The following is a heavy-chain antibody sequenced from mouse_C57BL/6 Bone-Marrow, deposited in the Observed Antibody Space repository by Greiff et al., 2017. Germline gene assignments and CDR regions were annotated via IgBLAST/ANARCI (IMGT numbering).Heavy chain of an antibody. CDR2: IDPATGGT. D-gene: IGHD1-1*01. CDR3: DKKGENGSSYWYFDV. CDR1: GYTFTAYE. J-gene: IGHJ1*03. Sequence: QVQLQQSGAELVRPGASVTLSCKASGYTFTAYEMHWVKQTPVHGLEWIGAIDPATGGTASNQKFKGKAILTADKSAITAYMELRSLTSEGSAVYYCDKKGENGSSYWYFDVWGTGTTVTVSS. V-gene: IGHV1-15*01.